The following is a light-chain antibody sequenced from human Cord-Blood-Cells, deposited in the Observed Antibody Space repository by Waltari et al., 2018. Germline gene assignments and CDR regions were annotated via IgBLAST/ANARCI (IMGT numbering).Light chain of an antibody. CDR1: QSVSSSY. CDR2: GAS. CDR3: QQYGSSPLT. Sequence: VFTQSPITLSLTPGQRDTLAGRASQSVSSSYLAWYQQKPGQAPRLLIYGASSRATGIPDRFSGSGSGTDFTLTISRLEPEDFAVYYCQQYGSSPLTFGGGTKVEIK. V-gene: IGKV3-20*01. J-gene: IGKJ4*01.